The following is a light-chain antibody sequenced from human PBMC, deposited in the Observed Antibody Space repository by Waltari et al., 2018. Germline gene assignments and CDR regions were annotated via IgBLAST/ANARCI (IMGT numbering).Light chain of an antibody. V-gene: IGKV4-1*01. J-gene: IGKJ2*01. CDR2: WAS. Sequence: DIVMTQSPDSLAVSLGERATINCKSSQRVLYSSHNKDYLAWYQQKPGQPPKLLIYWASTRESGVPDRFSGSGSGTDFTLTISSLQAEDVAVYYCQQHDNPPFTFGQGTKLEIK. CDR3: QQHDNPPFT. CDR1: QRVLYSSHNKDY.